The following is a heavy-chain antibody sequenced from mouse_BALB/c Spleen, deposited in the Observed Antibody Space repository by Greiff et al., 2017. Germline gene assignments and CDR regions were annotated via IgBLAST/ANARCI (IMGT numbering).Heavy chain of an antibody. CDR3: AMDGSSPAWFAY. D-gene: IGHD1-1*01. V-gene: IGHV14-3*02. J-gene: IGHJ3*01. CDR2: IDTANGNT. CDR1: GFNIKDNY. Sequence: VQLKESGAELVKPGASVKLSCTASGFNIKDNYMHWVKQRPEQGLEWIGRIDTANGNTKYDPKFQGTATITSDTSSNTAYLQLSSLTSEDTAVYYCAMDGSSPAWFAYWGQGTLVTVSA.